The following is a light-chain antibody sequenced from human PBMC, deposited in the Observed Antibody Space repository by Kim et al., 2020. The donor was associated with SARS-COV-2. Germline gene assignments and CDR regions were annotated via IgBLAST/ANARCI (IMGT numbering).Light chain of an antibody. Sequence: DIQMTQSPSTLSASVGDRVTITCRASQSISSYLAWDQQKPGKAPELLIYKASILESGVPSRFSGSGSGTEFTLTISSLQPDDFASFYCQQYKTSPWTFGQGTKVDIK. CDR3: QQYKTSPWT. CDR1: QSISSY. V-gene: IGKV1-5*03. CDR2: KAS. J-gene: IGKJ1*01.